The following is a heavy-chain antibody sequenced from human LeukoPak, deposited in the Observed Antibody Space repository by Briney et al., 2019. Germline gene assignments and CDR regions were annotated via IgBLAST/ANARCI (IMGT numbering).Heavy chain of an antibody. D-gene: IGHD6-13*01. Sequence: SETLSLTCAVYGGSFSGYYWSWIRQPPGKGLEWIGEINHSGSTNYNPSLKSRVTISVDTSKNQFSLKLSSVTAADTAVYYCASLAVGYSSSWYPWQRVQLSGFDPWGQGTLVTVSS. CDR1: GGSFSGYY. CDR3: ASLAVGYSSSWYPWQRVQLSGFDP. J-gene: IGHJ5*02. V-gene: IGHV4-34*01. CDR2: INHSGST.